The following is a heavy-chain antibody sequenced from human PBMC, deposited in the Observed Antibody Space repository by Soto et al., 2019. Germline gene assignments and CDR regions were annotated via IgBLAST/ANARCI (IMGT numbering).Heavy chain of an antibody. CDR3: ATHREYSIGRGYYGMDV. CDR2: IIPIFGTA. J-gene: IGHJ6*02. CDR1: GGTFSSYA. Sequence: QVQLVQSGAEVKKPGSSVKVSCKASGGTFSSYAISWVRQAPGQGLEWMGGIIPIFGTANYAQKFQGRVTITADESTSTAYVELSSLRSEDKAVEDCATHREYSIGRGYYGMDVWGQGTTVTVSS. V-gene: IGHV1-69*01. D-gene: IGHD6-19*01.